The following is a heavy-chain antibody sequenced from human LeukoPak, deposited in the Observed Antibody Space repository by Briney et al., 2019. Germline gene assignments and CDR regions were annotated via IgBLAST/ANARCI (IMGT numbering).Heavy chain of an antibody. V-gene: IGHV4-59*01. Sequence: KPSETLSLTCTVSGGSISSYYWSWIRQPPGKGLEWIGYIYYSGSTNYNPSLKSRVTISVDTSKNQFSLKLSSVTAADTAVYYCARARRDGYIIDYWGQGTLVTVSS. CDR3: ARARRDGYIIDY. D-gene: IGHD5-24*01. CDR2: IYYSGST. CDR1: GGSISSYY. J-gene: IGHJ4*02.